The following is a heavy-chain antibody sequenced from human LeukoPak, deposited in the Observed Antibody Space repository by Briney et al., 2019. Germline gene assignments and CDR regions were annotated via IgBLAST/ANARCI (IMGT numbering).Heavy chain of an antibody. CDR3: AGSGYSYGLEAFDI. D-gene: IGHD5-18*01. CDR2: IYYSGST. Sequence: SETLSLTCTVSGGSISSYYWSRLRQPPGKGLEWIGYIYYSGSTKYNPSLKSRVTISVDTSKNQFSLKVSSVTAADTAVYYCAGSGYSYGLEAFDIWGQGTMVTVSS. CDR1: GGSISSYY. V-gene: IGHV4-59*01. J-gene: IGHJ3*02.